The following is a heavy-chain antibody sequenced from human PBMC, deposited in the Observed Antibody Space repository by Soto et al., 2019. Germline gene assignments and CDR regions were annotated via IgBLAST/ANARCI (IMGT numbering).Heavy chain of an antibody. V-gene: IGHV3-66*01. CDR1: GFTVSSNY. CDR2: IYSGGST. D-gene: IGHD5-12*01. J-gene: IGHJ3*02. CDR3: AREDGYRGGDAFDI. Sequence: EVQLVESGGGLVQPGGSLRLSCAASGFTVSSNYMSWVRQAPGKGLEWVSVIYSGGSTYYADSVKGRFTISRDNSTNTLYLQMNSLRAEDTAVYYCAREDGYRGGDAFDIWGQGTMVTVSS.